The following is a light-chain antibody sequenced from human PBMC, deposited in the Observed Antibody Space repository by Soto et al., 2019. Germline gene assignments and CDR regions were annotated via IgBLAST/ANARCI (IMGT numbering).Light chain of an antibody. J-gene: IGLJ2*01. Sequence: QPVLTQPASVSGSPGQSITISCTATSSDVGGYYSVSWYQQNPGKAPKLMIYEVSKRPSGVSYRFSGSKSGNTASLTISGLQAEDEADYYCSSYTFTSTLVVFGGGTKLTVL. CDR2: EVS. CDR3: SSYTFTSTLVV. V-gene: IGLV2-14*01. CDR1: SSDVGGYYS.